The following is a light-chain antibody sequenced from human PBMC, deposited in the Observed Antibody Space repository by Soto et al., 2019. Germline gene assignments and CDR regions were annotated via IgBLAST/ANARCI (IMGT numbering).Light chain of an antibody. CDR3: QQYGSSVWT. Sequence: DIVLTQSPGTLSLSPGERATLSCRASRDVAANYLAWYQQRPGQAPRLLIYGASSRATGIPDRFSGSGSGTDFTLTISRLEPEDFAVYYCQQYGSSVWTFGQGTKVEI. J-gene: IGKJ1*01. V-gene: IGKV3-20*01. CDR2: GAS. CDR1: RDVAANY.